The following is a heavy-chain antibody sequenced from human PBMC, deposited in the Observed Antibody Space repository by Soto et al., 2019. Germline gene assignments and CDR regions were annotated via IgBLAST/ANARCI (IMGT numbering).Heavy chain of an antibody. D-gene: IGHD7-27*01. CDR1: GFTFGTYT. V-gene: IGHV3-64D*06. CDR3: VKARATGPKSDFDY. J-gene: IGHJ4*02. Sequence: PGGSLRLSCAASGFTFGTYTMHWVRQAPGRGPECVSTISSHGGRTFYADFVKGRFTMSSDNSKNTLYLQMSSLRLEDTAVYYCVKARATGPKSDFDYWGQGTLVTASS. CDR2: ISSHGGRT.